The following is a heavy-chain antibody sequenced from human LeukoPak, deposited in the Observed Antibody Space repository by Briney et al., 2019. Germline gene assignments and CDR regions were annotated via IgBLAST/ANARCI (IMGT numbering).Heavy chain of an antibody. CDR2: IYYSGNT. CDR3: ARVDGSCSGGSCPSGNWFDP. V-gene: IGHV4-59*08. D-gene: IGHD2-15*01. Sequence: SETLSLTCTVSGGSISSSYWSWIRQPPGRGLEWIGYIYYSGNTNYNPSLKSRVTISVDTSKNQFSLKLNSVTAADTAVYYCARVDGSCSGGSCPSGNWFDPWGQGTLVTVSS. CDR1: GGSISSSY. J-gene: IGHJ5*02.